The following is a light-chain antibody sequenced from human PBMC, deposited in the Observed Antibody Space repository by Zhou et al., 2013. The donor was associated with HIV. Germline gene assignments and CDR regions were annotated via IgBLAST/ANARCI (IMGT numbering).Light chain of an antibody. CDR2: KAS. Sequence: DIQMTQSPSTLSASVGDRVTITCRASQSINNWLAWYQQKPGKAPKVLIYKASNLESGVPSRFSGSGSGTEFTLTISSLQPDDFATFYYCQQYYSYSATFGQGTKLEIK. J-gene: IGKJ2*01. CDR1: QSINNW. CDR3: QQYYSYSAT. V-gene: IGKV1-5*03.